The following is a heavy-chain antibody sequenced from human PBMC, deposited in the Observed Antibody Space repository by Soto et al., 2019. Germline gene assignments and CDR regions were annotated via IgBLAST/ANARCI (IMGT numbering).Heavy chain of an antibody. J-gene: IGHJ5*02. Sequence: SETLSLTCTVSGGSISPYYWSWIRQPPGKGLEWIGHIYYSGSTNYNPSLKSRVTISVDTSKNQVSLNLNSVTAADTAVYYCARDGSDWANWFDPWGQGTLVTVSS. CDR1: GGSISPYY. D-gene: IGHD6-19*01. V-gene: IGHV4-59*01. CDR3: ARDGSDWANWFDP. CDR2: IYYSGST.